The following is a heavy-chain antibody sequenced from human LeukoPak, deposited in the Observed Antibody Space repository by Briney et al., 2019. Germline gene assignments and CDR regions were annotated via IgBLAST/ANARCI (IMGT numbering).Heavy chain of an antibody. CDR3: AKLYGYVDY. J-gene: IGHJ4*02. CDR2: ITGSGGNT. Sequence: GGSLRLSCAASGFTFSSYAMSWVRQAPGKGLEWVSAITGSGGNTYYADSVKGRFTISRDNSKNTLFLQMNGPRADDTAVYYCAKLYGYVDYWGQGTLVTVSS. D-gene: IGHD3-10*01. V-gene: IGHV3-23*01. CDR1: GFTFSSYA.